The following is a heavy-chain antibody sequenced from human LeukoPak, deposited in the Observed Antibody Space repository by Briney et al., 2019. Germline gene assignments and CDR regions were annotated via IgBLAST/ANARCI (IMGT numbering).Heavy chain of an antibody. CDR2: IYYSGST. V-gene: IGHV4-59*01. J-gene: IGHJ4*02. CDR1: GGSISSYY. Sequence: SETLSLTCTVSGGSISSYYWSWIRQPPGKGLEWIGYIYYSGSTNYNPSLKSRVTISVDTSKNQFSLKLSSVTAADTAVYYCARGPEKSLRYYFHYWGQGTLVTVSS. CDR3: ARGPEKSLRYYFHY.